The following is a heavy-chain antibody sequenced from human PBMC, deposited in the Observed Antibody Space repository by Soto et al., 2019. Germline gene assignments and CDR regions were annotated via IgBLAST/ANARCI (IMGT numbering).Heavy chain of an antibody. CDR1: DFTFSTYW. J-gene: IGHJ6*01. CDR3: ARDLSGRADV. CDR2: MNQDGSTT. D-gene: IGHD3-10*01. Sequence: EVQLVESGGGLVRPGGSLRLSCVVSDFTFSTYWMHWVRQVPGKGLVWVSRMNQDGSTTDYTDSVKGRFTISRDNAKNTLYLQMNSLRAEDTAVYSCARDLSGRADVWGQGTTVTVSS. V-gene: IGHV3-74*01.